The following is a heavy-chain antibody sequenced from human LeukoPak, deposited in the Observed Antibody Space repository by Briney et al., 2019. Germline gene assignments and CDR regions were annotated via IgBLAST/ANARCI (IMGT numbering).Heavy chain of an antibody. CDR1: GYTFTNYD. D-gene: IGHD2-2*02. V-gene: IGHV1-8*01. CDR2: MNPNSGNT. CDR3: ARGLTYCSSTSCYTLDY. J-gene: IGHJ4*02. Sequence: ASVKVSCKASGYTFTNYDINWVRQATGQGLEWMGWMNPNSGNTGYARKFQGRVTLTRNTSISTAYMELSSLRSEDTAVYYCARGLTYCSSTSCYTLDYWGQGTLVTVSS.